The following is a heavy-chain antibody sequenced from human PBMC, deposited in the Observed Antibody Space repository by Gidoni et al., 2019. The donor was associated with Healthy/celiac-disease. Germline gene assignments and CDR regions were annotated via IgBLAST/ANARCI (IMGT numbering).Heavy chain of an antibody. V-gene: IGHV3-7*01. D-gene: IGHD5-18*01. J-gene: IGHJ4*02. CDR2: IKQDGSEK. Sequence: EVQLVESGGGLVQPGRSLRLSCAASGFTFSSCRMSWVRQAPGKGLEWVANIKQDGSEKYYVDSVKGRFTISRDNAKNSLYLQMNSLRAEDTAVYYCARINKYSSGYSYGSDYWGQGTLVTVSS. CDR1: GFTFSSCR. CDR3: ARINKYSSGYSYGSDY.